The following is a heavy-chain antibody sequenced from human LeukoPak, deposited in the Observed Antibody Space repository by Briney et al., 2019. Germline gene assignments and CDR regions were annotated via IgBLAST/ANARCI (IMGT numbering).Heavy chain of an antibody. V-gene: IGHV1-3*01. CDR2: INPGNGNT. J-gene: IGHJ4*02. CDR3: AKEATVISLARSYFDY. CDR1: GYTFSNYG. Sequence: ASVKVSCKASGYTFSNYGIHWVRQAPGQRPEWLGWINPGNGNTRYSERFQGRVTFTRDTSANTAYMELSSLRSEDTAMHYYAKEATVISLARSYFDYWGPGTLVTVSS. D-gene: IGHD1-26*01.